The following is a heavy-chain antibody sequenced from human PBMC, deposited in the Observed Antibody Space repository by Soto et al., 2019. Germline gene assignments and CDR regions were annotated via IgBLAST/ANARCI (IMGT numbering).Heavy chain of an antibody. CDR2: ISAYNGNT. CDR1: GYTFTSYG. CDR3: ARDQAESLYTGGWSKDY. D-gene: IGHD6-19*01. V-gene: IGHV1-18*01. J-gene: IGHJ4*02. Sequence: ASVKVSCKASGYTFTSYGISWVRQAPGQGLEWMGWISAYNGNTNYAQKLQGRVTISRDNSRDRIYLELYSLRLEDTAVYYCARDQAESLYTGGWSKDYWGQGTRVTVS.